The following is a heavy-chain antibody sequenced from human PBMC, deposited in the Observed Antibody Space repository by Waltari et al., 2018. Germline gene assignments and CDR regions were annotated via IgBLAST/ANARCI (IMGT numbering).Heavy chain of an antibody. CDR2: VKQDGSEK. J-gene: IGHJ4*02. Sequence: EVRPVESGGGVDQPGGYLRPPCAVPEFTLSSYWMSWVRKATGKGLEWVANVKQDGSEKYYVDSGKGRFTSSRDNAKNALYLQMNSLRGEDTAVYYCARLQYAFDYWGQGTLVTVSS. CDR3: ARLQYAFDY. D-gene: IGHD2-2*01. CDR1: EFTLSSYW. V-gene: IGHV3-7*04.